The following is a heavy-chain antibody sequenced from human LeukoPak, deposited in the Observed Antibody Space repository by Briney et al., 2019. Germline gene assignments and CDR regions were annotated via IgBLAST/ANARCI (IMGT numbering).Heavy chain of an antibody. Sequence: SGTLSLTCDVSDDDIRMYNWWSWVRQSPGKGLEWIGEMSRAGYSNFNPSLRSRATISIDTSGSAVSLTLRSVTAADTAVYFCATRDADSFYFDYWGRGTLVTVSS. D-gene: IGHD4-17*01. V-gene: IGHV4-4*02. CDR3: ATRDADSFYFDY. CDR1: DDDIRMYNW. CDR2: MSRAGYS. J-gene: IGHJ4*02.